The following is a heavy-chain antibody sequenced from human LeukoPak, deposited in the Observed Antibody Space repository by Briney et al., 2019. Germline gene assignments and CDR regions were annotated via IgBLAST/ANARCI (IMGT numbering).Heavy chain of an antibody. V-gene: IGHV4-59*01. CDR2: IYYSGST. J-gene: IGHJ5*02. D-gene: IGHD6-13*01. Sequence: PSETLSLTCTVSGGSISSYYWSWIRQPPGKGLEWIGYIYYSGSTNYNPSPKSRVTISVDTSKNQFSLKLSSVTAADTAVYYCARYSSSSFDPWGQGTLVTVSS. CDR3: ARYSSSSFDP. CDR1: GGSISSYY.